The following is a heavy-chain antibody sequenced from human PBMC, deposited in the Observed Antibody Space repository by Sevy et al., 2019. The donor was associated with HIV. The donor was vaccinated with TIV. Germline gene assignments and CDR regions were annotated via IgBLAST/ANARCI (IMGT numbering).Heavy chain of an antibody. CDR3: ARDLLGYGSGSLYYYYGMDV. CDR2: ISYDGSNK. D-gene: IGHD3-10*01. Sequence: GGSLRLSCAASGFTFSSYAMHWVRQAPGKGLEWVAVISYDGSNKYYADSVKGRFTISRDNSKNTLYLQMNSLRAEDTAVYYYARDLLGYGSGSLYYYYGMDVWGQGTTVTVSS. V-gene: IGHV3-30-3*01. J-gene: IGHJ6*02. CDR1: GFTFSSYA.